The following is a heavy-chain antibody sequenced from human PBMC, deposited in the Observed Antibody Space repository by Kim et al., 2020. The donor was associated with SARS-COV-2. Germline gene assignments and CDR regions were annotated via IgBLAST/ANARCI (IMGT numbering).Heavy chain of an antibody. J-gene: IGHJ4*02. V-gene: IGHV7-4-1*02. Sequence: ASVKVSCKASGYTFTSYAMNWVRQAPGQGLEWMGWINTNTGNPTYAQGFTGRFVFSLDTSVSTAYLQISSLKAEDTAVYYCASQNPPWHSSSPFDYWGQGTLVTVSS. CDR2: INTNTGNP. D-gene: IGHD6-6*01. CDR1: GYTFTSYA. CDR3: ASQNPPWHSSSPFDY.